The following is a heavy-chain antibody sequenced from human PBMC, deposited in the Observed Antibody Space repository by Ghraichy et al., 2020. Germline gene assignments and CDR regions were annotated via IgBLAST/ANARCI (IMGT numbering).Heavy chain of an antibody. Sequence: SETLSLTCTVSGGSISSGDYYWSWIRQPPGKGLEWIGYIYYSGSTYYNPSLKSRVTISVDTSKNQFSLKLSSVTAADTAVYYCARAEDEPVPAAHRFDYWGQGTLVTVSS. CDR2: IYYSGST. D-gene: IGHD2-2*01. CDR3: ARAEDEPVPAAHRFDY. J-gene: IGHJ4*02. V-gene: IGHV4-30-4*01. CDR1: GGSISSGDYY.